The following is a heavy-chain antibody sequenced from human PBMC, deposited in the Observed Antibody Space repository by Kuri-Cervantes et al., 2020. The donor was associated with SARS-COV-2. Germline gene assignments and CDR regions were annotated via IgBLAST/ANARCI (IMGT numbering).Heavy chain of an antibody. Sequence: GESLKISCAASGFTFSSYDMHWVRQATGKGLEWVSAIGTAGDPYYPGSVKGRFTISRENAKNSLYLQMNSLRAGDTAVYYCARDYGERLVVPAAMGWFDPWGQGTLVTVSS. CDR2: IGTAGDP. CDR3: ARDYGERLVVPAAMGWFDP. J-gene: IGHJ5*02. V-gene: IGHV3-13*05. CDR1: GFTFSSYD. D-gene: IGHD2-2*01.